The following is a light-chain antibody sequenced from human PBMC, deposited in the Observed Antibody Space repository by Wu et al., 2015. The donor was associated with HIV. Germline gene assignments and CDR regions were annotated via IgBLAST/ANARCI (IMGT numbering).Light chain of an antibody. Sequence: EIVLTQSPGTLSLSPGERAILSCRASQSVSSSYLAWYQQKPGQAPRLLIYGASSRATRIPDRFSGSGSGTDFTLTISRLEPEDFAVYYCQQYVTSPFAFGGGTKVEIK. V-gene: IGKV3-20*01. CDR1: QSVSSSY. J-gene: IGKJ4*01. CDR2: GAS. CDR3: QQYVTSPFA.